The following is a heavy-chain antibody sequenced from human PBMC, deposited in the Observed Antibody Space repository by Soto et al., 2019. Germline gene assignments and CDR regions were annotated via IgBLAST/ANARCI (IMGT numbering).Heavy chain of an antibody. CDR1: GFTFRTYY. D-gene: IGHD6-6*01. CDR3: ARQYPPSSRHFDH. CDR2: ISAGSSNI. J-gene: IGHJ4*02. V-gene: IGHV3-21*01. Sequence: EVELVESGGGLVKPGGSLKLSCAASGFTFRTYYMIWVRQAPGKGLEWVSTISAGSSNIYYAPSVKGRFTISRDNAKNLVYLQINSLRAEDTAVYYCARQYPPSSRHFDHWGQGTLVIVSS.